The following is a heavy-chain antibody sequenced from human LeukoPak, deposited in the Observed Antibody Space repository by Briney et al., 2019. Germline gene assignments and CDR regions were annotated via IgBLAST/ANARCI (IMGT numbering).Heavy chain of an antibody. V-gene: IGHV3-33*01. D-gene: IGHD3-10*01. CDR3: ARDRRLLWFGEPYAMDV. Sequence: GGSLRLSCAASGFTFSSYGMHWVRQAPGKGLEWVAVIWYDGSNKYYADSVKGRFTISRDNSKNTLYLQMNSLRAEDTAVYYCARDRRLLWFGEPYAMDVWGQGTTVTVSS. CDR2: IWYDGSNK. J-gene: IGHJ6*02. CDR1: GFTFSSYG.